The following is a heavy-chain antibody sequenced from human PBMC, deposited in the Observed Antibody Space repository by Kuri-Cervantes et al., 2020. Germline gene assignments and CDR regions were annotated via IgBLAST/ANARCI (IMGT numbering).Heavy chain of an antibody. J-gene: IGHJ6*03. V-gene: IGHV4-34*01. D-gene: IGHD3-3*01. CDR3: ARASYDFWSGYYPYYYYMDV. CDR2: INHSGST. CDR1: GGSFSGYY. Sequence: SETLSLTCAVYGGSFSGYYWSWIRQPPGKGLEWIGEINHSGSTNYNPSLKSRVTISVGTSKNQFSLKLSSVTAADTAVYYCARASYDFWSGYYPYYYYMDVWGKGTTVTVSS.